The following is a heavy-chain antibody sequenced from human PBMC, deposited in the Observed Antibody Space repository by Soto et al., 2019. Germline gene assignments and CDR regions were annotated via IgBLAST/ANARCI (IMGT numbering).Heavy chain of an antibody. CDR2: VTGGSAGT. Sequence: GGSLRLSCVASGFTFSNYAMSWVRQAPGEGLEWVSTVTGGSAGTYYADSVKGRFTISRDNSKNTLFLQMNSLRAEDTAIYYCAKDTDKAAVRSPFDYWGQGTLVTVSS. D-gene: IGHD2-15*01. V-gene: IGHV3-23*01. CDR1: GFTFSNYA. CDR3: AKDTDKAAVRSPFDY. J-gene: IGHJ4*02.